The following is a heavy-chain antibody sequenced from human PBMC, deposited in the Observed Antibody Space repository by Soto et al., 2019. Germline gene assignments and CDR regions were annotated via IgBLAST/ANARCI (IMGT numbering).Heavy chain of an antibody. V-gene: IGHV6-1*01. D-gene: IGHD2-21*01. Sequence: SLSHSLTGAISGDSVSSNSAAWNWIRQSPSRGLECLGRTYYRYKWYNDYAVSVKSRITINPDTPKNQVSLQLKSVTPEDTAVYSCAASPSEIYSGFDYWGQGTLVTVSS. J-gene: IGHJ4*02. CDR1: GDSVSSNSAA. CDR2: TYYRYKWYN. CDR3: AASPSEIYSGFDY.